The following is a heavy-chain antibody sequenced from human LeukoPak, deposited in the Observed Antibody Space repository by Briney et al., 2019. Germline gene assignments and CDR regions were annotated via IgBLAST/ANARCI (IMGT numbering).Heavy chain of an antibody. V-gene: IGHV3-21*01. CDR1: GFTFSSYS. J-gene: IGHJ3*02. CDR3: ARAARGPGGAFDI. CDR2: ISSSSSYI. D-gene: IGHD1-26*01. Sequence: PGGSLRLSCAASGFTFSSYSMNWVRQAPGKGLEWVSSISSSSSYIYYADSVKGRFTISRDNAKNSLYLQMNSLRAEDTAVYYCARAARGPGGAFDIWGQGTMVTVSS.